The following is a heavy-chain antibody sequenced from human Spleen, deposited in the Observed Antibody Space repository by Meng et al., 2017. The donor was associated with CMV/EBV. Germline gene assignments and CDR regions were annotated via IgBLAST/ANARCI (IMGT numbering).Heavy chain of an antibody. CDR3: ARGGGSIYYYYGMDV. CDR2: ISSSSSYI. CDR1: GFTFCDYY. Sequence: GESLKISCAASGFTFCDYYVDWVRQAPGKGLQWVSSISSSSSYIYYADSVKGRFTISRDNAKNSLYLQMNSLRAEDTAVYYCARGGGSIYYYYGMDVWGQGTTVTVSS. J-gene: IGHJ6*02. V-gene: IGHV3-21*01. D-gene: IGHD4-11*01.